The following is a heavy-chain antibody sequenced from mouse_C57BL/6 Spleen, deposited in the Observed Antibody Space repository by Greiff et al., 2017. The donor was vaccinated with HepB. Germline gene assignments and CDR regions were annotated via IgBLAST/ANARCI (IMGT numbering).Heavy chain of an antibody. CDR3: ARQGYYGSGAWFAY. V-gene: IGHV5-12*01. CDR1: GFTFSDYY. Sequence: EVKLMESGGGLVQPGGSLKLSCAASGFTFSDYYMYWVRQTPEKRLEWVAYISNGGGSTYYPDTVKGRFTISRDNAKNTLYLQMSRLKSEDTAMYYCARQGYYGSGAWFAYWGQGTLVTVSA. D-gene: IGHD1-1*01. J-gene: IGHJ3*01. CDR2: ISNGGGST.